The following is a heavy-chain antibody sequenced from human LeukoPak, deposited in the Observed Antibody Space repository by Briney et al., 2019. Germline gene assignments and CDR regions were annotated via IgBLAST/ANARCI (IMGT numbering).Heavy chain of an antibody. V-gene: IGHV3-15*01. CDR1: GFTFSNAW. Sequence: PGGSLRLSCAASGFTFSNAWMSWVRQAPGKGLEWVVRIKSKTDGGTTDYAAPVKGRFTISRDDSKNTLYLQMNSLKTEDTAVYYCTTVFYWGQGTLVTVSS. CDR3: TTVFY. CDR2: IKSKTDGGTT. J-gene: IGHJ4*02.